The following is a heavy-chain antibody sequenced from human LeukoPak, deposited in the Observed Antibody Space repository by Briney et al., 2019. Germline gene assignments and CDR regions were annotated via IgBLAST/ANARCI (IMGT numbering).Heavy chain of an antibody. Sequence: GGALKLSCAASGFTFTGSAMHWGRPVSGKGVEWVVRIRSKANSYATPYAASVKGRFTVSRDDSKNTAYLQMDSLETEDTAVYYCTRLWDYGDYSGPFDYWGQGTLVTVSS. D-gene: IGHD4-17*01. J-gene: IGHJ4*02. V-gene: IGHV3-73*01. CDR3: TRLWDYGDYSGPFDY. CDR2: IRSKANSYAT. CDR1: GFTFTGSA.